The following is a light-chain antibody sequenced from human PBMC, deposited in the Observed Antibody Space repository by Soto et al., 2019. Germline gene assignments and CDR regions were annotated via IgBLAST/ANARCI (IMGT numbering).Light chain of an antibody. CDR3: QQYNKCSPIT. Sequence: MTQSRSSLSASVGDRVTITCRASHSIDIYLNWYQQKPGQAPRLLIYDTSTRATGIPARFSGSGSGTEFTLTISSLQSDDFAAYYCQQYNKCSPITFGQGTRLEIK. J-gene: IGKJ5*01. CDR1: HSIDIY. V-gene: IGKV3-15*01. CDR2: DTS.